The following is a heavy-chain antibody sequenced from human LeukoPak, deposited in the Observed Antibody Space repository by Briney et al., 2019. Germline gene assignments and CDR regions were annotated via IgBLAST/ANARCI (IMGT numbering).Heavy chain of an antibody. J-gene: IGHJ5*02. CDR3: ARGSWYENWFDP. Sequence: SQTLSLTCTVSGGSISSGDYYWSWIRQPRGKGLEWIGYIYYSGSTYYNPSLKSRVTISVDTSKNQFSLKLSSVTAADTAVYYCARGSWYENWFDPWGQGTLVTVSS. CDR1: GGSISSGDYY. V-gene: IGHV4-30-4*08. D-gene: IGHD6-13*01. CDR2: IYYSGST.